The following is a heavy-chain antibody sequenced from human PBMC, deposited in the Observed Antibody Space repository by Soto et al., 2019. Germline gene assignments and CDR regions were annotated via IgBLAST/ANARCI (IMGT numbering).Heavy chain of an antibody. J-gene: IGHJ6*02. D-gene: IGHD6-19*01. CDR3: ARAAVAYGMDV. CDR2: IWYDGSNK. V-gene: IGHV3-33*01. Sequence: QVQLVESGGGVVQPGRSLRLSCAASGFTFSSYGMHWVRQAPGKGLEWVAVIWYDGSNKYYADSVKGRFTISRDNYKNTLYLQMNSLRAEDTDVYSCARAAVAYGMDVWGQGTTVTVS. CDR1: GFTFSSYG.